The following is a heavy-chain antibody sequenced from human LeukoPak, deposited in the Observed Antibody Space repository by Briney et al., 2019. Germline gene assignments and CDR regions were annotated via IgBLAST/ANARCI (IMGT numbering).Heavy chain of an antibody. Sequence: GWALTLSCEASRFTFRSHAMYGVRQAPGRGLAWVAGIFGSGGSPHYADSVKGRFTISRDNPRNTVYLQINSLRDDDTAVYYCGKTTVGYSSGQKPAWPVDFWGQGTLVTVSS. CDR1: RFTFRSHA. D-gene: IGHD5-18*01. J-gene: IGHJ4*02. V-gene: IGHV3-23*01. CDR3: GKTTVGYSSGQKPAWPVDF. CDR2: IFGSGGSP.